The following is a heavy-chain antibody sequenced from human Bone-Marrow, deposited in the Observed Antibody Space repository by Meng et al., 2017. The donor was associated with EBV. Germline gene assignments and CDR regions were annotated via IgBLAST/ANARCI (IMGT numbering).Heavy chain of an antibody. CDR2: INHLGST. CDR1: GASFSGYY. V-gene: IGHV4-34*02. D-gene: IGHD3-10*01. Sequence: QVQLQQWGARLLKPSETLSLTCAVYGASFSGYYWNWIRQPPGKGLEWIGEINHLGSTSYNPSLTSRVTISLDTSKTQFSLNLNSVTAADTAVYYCARGSIHMVDGLFDDWGQGTLVTVSS. CDR3: ARGSIHMVDGLFDD. J-gene: IGHJ4*02.